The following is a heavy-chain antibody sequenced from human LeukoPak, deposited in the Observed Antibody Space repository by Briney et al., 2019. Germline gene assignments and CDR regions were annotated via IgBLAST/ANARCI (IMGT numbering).Heavy chain of an antibody. Sequence: ASVKVSCKASRYTFTGYYMHWVRQAPGQGLEWMGWINPNSGGTNYAQKFQGRVTMTRDTSISTAYMELSRLRSDDTAVYYCARGSITMVRGLIDYWGQGTLVTVSS. D-gene: IGHD3-10*01. CDR1: RYTFTGYY. CDR3: ARGSITMVRGLIDY. CDR2: INPNSGGT. V-gene: IGHV1-2*02. J-gene: IGHJ4*02.